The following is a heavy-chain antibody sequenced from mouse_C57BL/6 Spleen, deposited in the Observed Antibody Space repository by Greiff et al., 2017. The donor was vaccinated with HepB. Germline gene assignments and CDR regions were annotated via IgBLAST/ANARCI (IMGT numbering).Heavy chain of an antibody. J-gene: IGHJ1*03. Sequence: QVQLQQSGPELVKPGASVKISCKASGYAFSSSWMNWVKQRPGKGLEWIGRIYPGDGDTNYNGKFKGKATLTADKSSSTAYMQLSSLTSEDSAVYFCARSNYWYFDVWGTGTTGTVSS. CDR2: IYPGDGDT. CDR1: GYAFSSSW. CDR3: ARSNYWYFDV. V-gene: IGHV1-82*01. D-gene: IGHD2-5*01.